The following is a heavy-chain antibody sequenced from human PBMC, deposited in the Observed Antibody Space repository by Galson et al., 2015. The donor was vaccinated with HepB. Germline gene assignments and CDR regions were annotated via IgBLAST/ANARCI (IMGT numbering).Heavy chain of an antibody. CDR1: GIDFSSYG. D-gene: IGHD3-10*02. CDR2: IWYHENTK. J-gene: IGHJ3*02. CDR3: ARGEGPLNTMWRADAFDI. V-gene: IGHV3-33*01. Sequence: SLRLSCAASGIDFSSYGMHWVRQAPGRGLEWVAVIWYHENTKYYADSVKGRFAISRDNSKNTLFLQMKNLRAEDTAVYYCARGEGPLNTMWRADAFDIWGQGTMVTVSS.